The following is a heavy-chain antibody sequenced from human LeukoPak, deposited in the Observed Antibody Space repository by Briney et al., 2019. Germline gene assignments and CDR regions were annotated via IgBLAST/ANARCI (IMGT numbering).Heavy chain of an antibody. CDR3: ASSLSGYNYEGGFNWFDP. J-gene: IGHJ5*02. CDR1: GDTFSSYA. V-gene: IGHV1-69*05. Sequence: ASVKVSCKASGDTFSSYAISWVRQAPGQGLEWMGGIIPIFGTANYAQKFQGRVTITTDESTSTAYMELSSLRSEDTAVYYCASSLSGYNYEGGFNWFDPWGQGTLVTVSS. CDR2: IIPIFGTA. D-gene: IGHD5-24*01.